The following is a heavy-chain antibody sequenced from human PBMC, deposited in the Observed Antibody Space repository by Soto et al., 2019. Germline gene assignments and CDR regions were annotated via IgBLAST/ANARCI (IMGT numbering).Heavy chain of an antibody. J-gene: IGHJ5*02. Sequence: PSQTLSLTCAISGDSVSSNSATWNWIRQSPSRGLEWLGRTYYRSKWYDDYAVSVKSRIIVNPDTSKNRFSLQLSSVTPEDTAVYYCARGSPNWFDPWGQGTLVTVSS. V-gene: IGHV6-1*01. CDR2: TYYRSKWYD. CDR3: ARGSPNWFDP. CDR1: GDSVSSNSAT.